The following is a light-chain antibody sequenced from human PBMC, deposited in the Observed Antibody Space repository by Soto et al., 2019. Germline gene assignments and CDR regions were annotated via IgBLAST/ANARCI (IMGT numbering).Light chain of an antibody. CDR2: EVN. Sequence: QSVLTQPPSASGSPGQSVTISCAGTSSDVGGYDYVSWYQQHPGKAPKLIIYEVNKRPSGVPDRFSGSKSANTASLTVSGLQAEDEADYYCSSYAGSNNLRMFGGGTKLPS. CDR1: SSDVGGYDY. J-gene: IGLJ3*02. V-gene: IGLV2-8*01. CDR3: SSYAGSNNLRM.